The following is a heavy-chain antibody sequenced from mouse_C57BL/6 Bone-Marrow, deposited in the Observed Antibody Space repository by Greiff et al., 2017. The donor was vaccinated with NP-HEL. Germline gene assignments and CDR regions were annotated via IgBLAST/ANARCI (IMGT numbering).Heavy chain of an antibody. CDR1: GFSFNTYA. V-gene: IGHV10-1*01. D-gene: IGHD3-3*01. CDR3: VRARHYFDY. J-gene: IGHJ2*01. CDR2: ISSKSNNYAT. Sequence: EVQLVESGGGLVQPKGSLKLSCAASGFSFNTYAMNWVRQAPGKGLEWVARISSKSNNYATYYADSVKDRFTISRNESESMLLLQMNNMKTEDTAKYYCVRARHYFDYWGQGTTLTVTS.